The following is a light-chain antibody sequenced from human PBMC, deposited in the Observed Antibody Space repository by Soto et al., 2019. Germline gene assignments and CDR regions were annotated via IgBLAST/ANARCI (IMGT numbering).Light chain of an antibody. Sequence: EIVLTQSPGTLSLSPGARATLSCRASQSVSNNYLALYQQKPGQAPRFLMYGASSSATGTPDRFSGSGSGTDLTRTIRRLEPEGYAVYYCQQYGSSPVSLGPGTKVDIK. CDR3: QQYGSSPVS. V-gene: IGKV3-20*01. J-gene: IGKJ3*01. CDR2: GAS. CDR1: QSVSNNY.